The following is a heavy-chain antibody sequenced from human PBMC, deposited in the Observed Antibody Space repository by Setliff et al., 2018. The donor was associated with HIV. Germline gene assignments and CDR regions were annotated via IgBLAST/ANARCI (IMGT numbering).Heavy chain of an antibody. Sequence: PGGSLRLSCAASGFSVSNYYMAWVRQAPGKGLEWVSTIYSDGTTYHADSVKGRFTLSRDNSKNTLFLQMISLRPEDTAVFYCARLRLFSSALDYWGQGTLVPSPQ. J-gene: IGHJ4*02. D-gene: IGHD2-2*01. CDR2: IYSDGTT. CDR1: GFSVSNYY. CDR3: ARLRLFSSALDY. V-gene: IGHV3-66*02.